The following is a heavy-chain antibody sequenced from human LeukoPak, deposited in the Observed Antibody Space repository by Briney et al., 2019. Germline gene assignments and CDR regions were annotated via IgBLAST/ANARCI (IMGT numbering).Heavy chain of an antibody. D-gene: IGHD2-2*01. V-gene: IGHV1-46*01. CDR3: AAAAALYWYFDL. CDR2: INPSGGST. J-gene: IGHJ2*01. CDR1: GGTFSSYA. Sequence: ASVKVSCKASGGTFSSYAISWVQQAPGQGLEWMGIINPSGGSTSYAQKFQGRVTMTRDTSTSTVYMELSSLRSEDTAVYYCAAAAALYWYFDLWGRGTLVTVSS.